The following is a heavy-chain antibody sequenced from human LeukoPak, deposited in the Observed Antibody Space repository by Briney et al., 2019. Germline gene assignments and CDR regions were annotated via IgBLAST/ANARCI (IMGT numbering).Heavy chain of an antibody. Sequence: ASVKVSCKASGYTFTGYYMHWVRQAPGQGLEWMGWINPNSGGTNYAQKFQGRVTMTRDTSISTAYMELSRLRSDDTAVYYCARGTIAVAGPSDYWGQGTLVTVSS. CDR1: GYTFTGYY. CDR2: INPNSGGT. J-gene: IGHJ4*02. D-gene: IGHD6-19*01. CDR3: ARGTIAVAGPSDY. V-gene: IGHV1-2*02.